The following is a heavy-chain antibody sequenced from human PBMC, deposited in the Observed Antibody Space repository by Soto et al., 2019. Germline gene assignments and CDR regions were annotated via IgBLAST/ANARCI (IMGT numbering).Heavy chain of an antibody. CDR1: GFTFSSYG. Sequence: QVQLVESGGGVVQPGMSLRLSCAASGFTFSSYGMHWVRQAPGKGLEWVAGISYDGSNKYYADSVKGRFTISRDNSKNTLYLQMNSLRAEDTAVYYCAKGIVPAPMGAFDYWGQGTLVTVSS. J-gene: IGHJ4*02. CDR3: AKGIVPAPMGAFDY. CDR2: ISYDGSNK. V-gene: IGHV3-30*18. D-gene: IGHD2-2*01.